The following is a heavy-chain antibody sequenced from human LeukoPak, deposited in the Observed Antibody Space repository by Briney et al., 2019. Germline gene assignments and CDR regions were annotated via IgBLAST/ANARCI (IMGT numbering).Heavy chain of an antibody. CDR1: GFTFIGHN. Sequence: GGSLRLSCAASGFTFIGHNMNWVRQAPGKGLEWVSFVSISSGTIYYADSVKGRFRISRDNSKNTLYLQMNSLRAEDTAVYYCAKDLSGYLDYWGQGTLVTVSS. V-gene: IGHV3-48*01. D-gene: IGHD2/OR15-2a*01. CDR3: AKDLSGYLDY. CDR2: VSISSGTI. J-gene: IGHJ4*02.